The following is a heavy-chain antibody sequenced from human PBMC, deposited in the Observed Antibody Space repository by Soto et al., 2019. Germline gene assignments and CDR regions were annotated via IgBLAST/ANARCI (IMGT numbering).Heavy chain of an antibody. V-gene: IGHV3-13*01. D-gene: IGHD6-6*01. CDR1: GFTFSSYD. Sequence: PGGSLRLSCAASGFTFSSYDMHWVRQATGKGLEWVSAIGTAGDTYYPGSVKGRFTISRENAKNSLYLQMSSLRAGDTAVYYCVRVGSSSSGYYFDYWGQGTLVTGSS. J-gene: IGHJ4*02. CDR2: IGTAGDT. CDR3: VRVGSSSSGYYFDY.